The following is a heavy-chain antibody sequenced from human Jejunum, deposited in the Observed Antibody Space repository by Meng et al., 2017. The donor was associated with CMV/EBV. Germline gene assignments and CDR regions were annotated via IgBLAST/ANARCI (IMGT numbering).Heavy chain of an antibody. Sequence: ASGFTFSSYGMTWVRQAPGKGLEWVSSISGSGDMTYYGDSVKGRFTISRDNSKNTLFLHTSSLRVEDTAVYYCARASPNWNYLIDYWGQGTLVTVSS. CDR2: ISGSGDMT. J-gene: IGHJ4*02. V-gene: IGHV3-23*01. D-gene: IGHD1-7*01. CDR1: GFTFSSYG. CDR3: ARASPNWNYLIDY.